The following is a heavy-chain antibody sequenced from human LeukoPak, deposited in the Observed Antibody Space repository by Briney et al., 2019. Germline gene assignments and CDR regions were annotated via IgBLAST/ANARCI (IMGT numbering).Heavy chain of an antibody. D-gene: IGHD1-26*01. CDR3: ARAGPNLARGGSWFYYYFLDV. CDR1: DYSISSGYY. J-gene: IGHJ6*03. Sequence: TSETLSLTCSVSDYSISSGYYWGWIRQPPGKGLEWIGSMEWIGRIHHSGSAYYNPSLKNRVTISVDTSKHQVSLKLSSVTVADTAVYYLARAGPNLARGGSWFYYYFLDVWGKGTTVTISS. V-gene: IGHV4-38-2*02. CDR2: IHHSGSA.